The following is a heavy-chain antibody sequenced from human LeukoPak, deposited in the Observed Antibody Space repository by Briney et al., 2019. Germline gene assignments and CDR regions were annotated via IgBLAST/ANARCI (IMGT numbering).Heavy chain of an antibody. CDR1: GGTFSSYA. V-gene: IGHV1-69*01. D-gene: IGHD6-13*01. CDR3: ASGQLRIAAAGTQGLPTH. J-gene: IGHJ4*02. Sequence: GSSVKVSCKASGGTFSSYAISWVRQAPGQGLEWMGGIIPIFRTANYAQKFQGKVTITADESTSTAYMQRSSLRAEDTAVYYCASGQLRIAAAGTQGLPTHWGQGTLVTVSS. CDR2: IIPIFRTA.